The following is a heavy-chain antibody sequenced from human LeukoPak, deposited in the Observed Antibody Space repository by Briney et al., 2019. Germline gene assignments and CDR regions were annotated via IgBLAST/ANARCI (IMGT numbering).Heavy chain of an antibody. CDR1: GFTFSSYA. V-gene: IGHV3-23*01. CDR2: ITGSGGRT. CDR3: ARESRDGYAGDY. Sequence: LAGGSLRLSCAASGFTFSSYAMSWVRQAPGMGLEWVSAITGSGGRTYYADSVKGRFTISRDNSKNTLYMQMNSLRAEDTAVYYCARESRDGYAGDYWGQGTLVTVSS. D-gene: IGHD5-24*01. J-gene: IGHJ4*02.